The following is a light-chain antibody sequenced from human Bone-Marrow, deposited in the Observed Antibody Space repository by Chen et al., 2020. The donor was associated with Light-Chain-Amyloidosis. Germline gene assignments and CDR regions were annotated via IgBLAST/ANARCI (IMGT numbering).Light chain of an antibody. V-gene: IGLV3-25*03. CDR3: QSADSSGTYEVI. CDR1: DLPTKY. J-gene: IGLJ2*01. Sequence: YDLPQPPSLSVSPGQTARLTCSGDDLPTKYAYWYQQKPGQAPVLVIHRDTERPSGISERFSGSSSGTTATLTISGVQAEDEADYHCQSADSSGTYEVIFGGGTKLTVL. CDR2: RDT.